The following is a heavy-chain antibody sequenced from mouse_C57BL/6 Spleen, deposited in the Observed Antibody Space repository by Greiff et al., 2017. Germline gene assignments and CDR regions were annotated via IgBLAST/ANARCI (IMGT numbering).Heavy chain of an antibody. CDR2: ISDGGSYT. V-gene: IGHV5-4*01. CDR3: ARDGDYDVDYYAMDY. CDR1: GFTFSSYA. D-gene: IGHD2-4*01. Sequence: VQLKESGGGLVKPGGSLKLSCAASGFTFSSYAMSWVRQTPGKRLEWVATISDGGSYTYYPDNVKGRFTISRDNAKNNLYLQMSHLKSEDTAMYDCARDGDYDVDYYAMDYWGQGTSVTVSS. J-gene: IGHJ4*01.